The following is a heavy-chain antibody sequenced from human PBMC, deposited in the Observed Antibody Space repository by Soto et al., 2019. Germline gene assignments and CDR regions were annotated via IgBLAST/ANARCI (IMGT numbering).Heavy chain of an antibody. J-gene: IGHJ5*02. Sequence: SVKVSCKASGGTFSSYAISWVRQAPGQGLEWMGGIIPIFGTANYAQKFQGRVTITADESTSTTYMELSSLRSEDTAVYYCARDRGSIRFLEWLSNWFDPWGQGTLVTVSS. CDR2: IIPIFGTA. D-gene: IGHD3-3*01. CDR1: GGTFSSYA. V-gene: IGHV1-69*13. CDR3: ARDRGSIRFLEWLSNWFDP.